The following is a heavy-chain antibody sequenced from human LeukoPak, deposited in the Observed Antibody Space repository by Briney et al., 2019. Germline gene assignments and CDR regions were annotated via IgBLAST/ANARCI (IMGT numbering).Heavy chain of an antibody. Sequence: GASVTVSCKASGYTFSSYGISRVRQAPGQGLEWMGWISGYNGNTNYAQKLQGRVTMTTDTSTSTAYMELRSLRSDDTAVYYCARDVSGWSYFDYWGQGTLVTVSS. J-gene: IGHJ4*02. V-gene: IGHV1-18*04. D-gene: IGHD6-19*01. CDR3: ARDVSGWSYFDY. CDR1: GYTFSSYG. CDR2: ISGYNGNT.